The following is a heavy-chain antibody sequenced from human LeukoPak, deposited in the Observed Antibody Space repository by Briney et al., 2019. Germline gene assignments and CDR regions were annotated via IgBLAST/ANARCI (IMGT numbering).Heavy chain of an antibody. V-gene: IGHV3-21*01. J-gene: IGHJ4*02. CDR2: ISSSSSYI. D-gene: IGHD2-15*01. CDR3: ARGGPIYCSGDSCYPGDY. Sequence: GGSLRLSCAASGFTFSSYSMNWVRQAPGKGLEWVSSISSSSSYIYYADSVKGRFTISRDNARNTLYLQMNSLRAEDTAVYYCARGGPIYCSGDSCYPGDYWGQGTLVTVSS. CDR1: GFTFSSYS.